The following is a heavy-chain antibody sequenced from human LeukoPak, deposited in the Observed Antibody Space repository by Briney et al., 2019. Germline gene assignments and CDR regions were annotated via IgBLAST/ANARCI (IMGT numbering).Heavy chain of an antibody. CDR3: ARVGAAADFHDAFDI. V-gene: IGHV1-69*06. J-gene: IGHJ3*02. CDR2: IIPIFGTA. CDR1: GYTFTSYG. D-gene: IGHD6-13*01. Sequence: GASVKVSCKASGYTFTSYGISWVRQAPGQGLEWMGGIIPIFGTANYAQKFQGRVTITADKSTSTAYMELSSLRSEDTAVYYCARVGAAADFHDAFDIWGQGTMVTVSS.